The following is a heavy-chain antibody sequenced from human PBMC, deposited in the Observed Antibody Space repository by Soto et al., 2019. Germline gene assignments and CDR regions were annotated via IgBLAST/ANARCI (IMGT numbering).Heavy chain of an antibody. V-gene: IGHV3-23*01. CDR2: ISGSGGST. CDR1: GFTFSSYA. D-gene: IGHD2-15*01. CDR3: AKDLGGDIVVVVAAPYGMDV. Sequence: EVQLLESGGGLVQPGGSLRLSCAASGFTFSSYAMSWVRQAPGKGLEWVSAISGSGGSTYHADSVKGRFTISRDNSKNTLYLQMNSLRAEDTAVYYCAKDLGGDIVVVVAAPYGMDVWGQGTTVTVSS. J-gene: IGHJ6*02.